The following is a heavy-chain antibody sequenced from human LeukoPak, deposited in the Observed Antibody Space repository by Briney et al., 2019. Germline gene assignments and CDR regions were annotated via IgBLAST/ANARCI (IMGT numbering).Heavy chain of an antibody. CDR2: ISYDGSNK. CDR3: AKEGDFWSGSEDYYFDY. V-gene: IGHV3-30*18. J-gene: IGHJ4*02. Sequence: GGSLRLSCAASGFTFSSYGMHWVRQAPGKGLEWVAVISYDGSNKYYADSVKGRFTISRDNSKNTLYLQMNSLRAEDTAVYYCAKEGDFWSGSEDYYFDYWGQGTLVTVSS. D-gene: IGHD3-3*01. CDR1: GFTFSSYG.